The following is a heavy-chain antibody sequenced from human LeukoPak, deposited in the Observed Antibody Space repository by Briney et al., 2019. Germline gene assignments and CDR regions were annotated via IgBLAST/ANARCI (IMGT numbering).Heavy chain of an antibody. J-gene: IGHJ4*02. D-gene: IGHD3-16*01. CDR3: ARGEYSNGYPYRLDS. Sequence: ASVNVSCKTSGFTFTVYYIHWVRQAPGQGLEWMGWINPNNGGTNYAQTFQDRVTMTRDTSISTAYMELSRLRSDDTAVYYCARGEYSNGYPYRLDSWGQGTLVTVSS. V-gene: IGHV1-2*02. CDR2: INPNNGGT. CDR1: GFTFTVYY.